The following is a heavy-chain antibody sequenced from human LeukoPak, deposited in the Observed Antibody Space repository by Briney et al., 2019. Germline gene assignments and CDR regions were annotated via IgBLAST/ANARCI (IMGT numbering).Heavy chain of an antibody. CDR2: IKQDGSEK. D-gene: IGHD3-10*01. J-gene: IGHJ6*04. V-gene: IGHV3-7*03. CDR1: GFTFSSYW. Sequence: GGSLRLSCAASGFTFSSYWMSWVRQAPGKGLEWVANIKQDGSEKYYVDSVKGRFTISRDNAKNSLYLQMNSLRAEDTAVYYCTRVPTLLLWFGELIYYGMDVWGKGTTVTVSS. CDR3: TRVPTLLLWFGELIYYGMDV.